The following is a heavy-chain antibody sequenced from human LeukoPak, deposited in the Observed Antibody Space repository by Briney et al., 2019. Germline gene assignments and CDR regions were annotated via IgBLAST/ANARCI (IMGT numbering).Heavy chain of an antibody. CDR3: ARDTLWAFDY. CDR1: GFTFSSYG. D-gene: IGHD1-26*01. V-gene: IGHV3-48*01. Sequence: GGSLRLSCAASGFTFSSYGMHWVRQAPGKGLEWVSNIRATSTTLYYQDYYADSVKGRFTTSRDNAKNSLYLQMDSLRVEDTAVYYCARDTLWAFDYWGQGILVTVSS. J-gene: IGHJ4*02. CDR2: IRATSTTL.